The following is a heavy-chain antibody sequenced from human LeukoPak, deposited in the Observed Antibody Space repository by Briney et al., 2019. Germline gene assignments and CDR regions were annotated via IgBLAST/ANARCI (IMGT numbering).Heavy chain of an antibody. Sequence: SETLSLTCTVSGYSISSGYYWGWIRQPPGKGLEWIGSIYHSGSTYYNPSLKSRVTISVDTSKNQFSLKLSSVTAADTAVYYCARSLEDFWSGYFTPPYYMDVWGKGTTVTVSS. J-gene: IGHJ6*03. CDR2: IYHSGST. D-gene: IGHD3-3*01. CDR3: ARSLEDFWSGYFTPPYYMDV. CDR1: GYSISSGYY. V-gene: IGHV4-38-2*02.